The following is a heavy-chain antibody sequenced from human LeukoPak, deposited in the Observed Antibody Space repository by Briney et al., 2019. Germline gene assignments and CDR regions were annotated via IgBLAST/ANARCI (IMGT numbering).Heavy chain of an antibody. CDR3: AKGPVWGDYYYYYYYMDV. V-gene: IGHV3-23*01. Sequence: GGSLRLACAASGFTFSSYEMNWVRQAPGKGPEWVSAISGSGGSTYYADSVKGRFTISRDNSKNTLYLQMNSLRAEDTAVYYCAKGPVWGDYYYYYYYMDVWGKGTTVTVSS. D-gene: IGHD2-21*02. CDR1: GFTFSSYE. J-gene: IGHJ6*03. CDR2: ISGSGGST.